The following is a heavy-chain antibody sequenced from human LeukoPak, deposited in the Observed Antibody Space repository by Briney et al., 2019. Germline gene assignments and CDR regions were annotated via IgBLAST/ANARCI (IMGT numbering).Heavy chain of an antibody. D-gene: IGHD6-13*01. CDR3: ARPRGYSSSWSDAFDI. J-gene: IGHJ3*02. CDR1: GYTFTGYY. V-gene: IGHV1-2*02. CDR2: INPNSGGT. Sequence: GASAKVSCKASGYTFTGYYMHWVRQAPGQGLEWMGWINPNSGGTNYAQKFQGRVTMTRDTSISTAYMELSRLRSDDTAVYYCARPRGYSSSWSDAFDIWGQGTMVTVSS.